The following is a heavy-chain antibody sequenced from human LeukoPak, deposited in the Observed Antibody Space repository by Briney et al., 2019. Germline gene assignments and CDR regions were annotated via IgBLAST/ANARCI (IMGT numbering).Heavy chain of an antibody. D-gene: IGHD6-13*01. CDR1: GGSISSHY. CDR3: ARWQQLVEFDY. V-gene: IGHV4-59*05. Sequence: SETLSLTCTVSGGSISSHYWSWIRQPPGKGLEWIGSIYYSGSTYYNPSLKSRVTISVDTSKNQFSLKLSSVTAADTAVYYCARWQQLVEFDYWGQGTLVTVSS. CDR2: IYYSGST. J-gene: IGHJ4*02.